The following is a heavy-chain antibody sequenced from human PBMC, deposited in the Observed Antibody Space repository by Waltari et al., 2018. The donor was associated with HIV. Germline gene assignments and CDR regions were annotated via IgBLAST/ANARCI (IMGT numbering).Heavy chain of an antibody. CDR3: ERGAASNTFNSYFDS. Sequence: VQLVQSGAEVKKPGSSVKVSCKASGGSFSNNAISWVRQAPGQGLEWMGGIIPVFGTTYYSQKFQGRVTITADVSLTTAYMDLSSLGSDDTAFYFCERGAASNTFNSYFDSWGQGVLVTVSS. J-gene: IGHJ4*02. D-gene: IGHD6-25*01. V-gene: IGHV1-69*13. CDR1: GGSFSNNA. CDR2: IIPVFGTT.